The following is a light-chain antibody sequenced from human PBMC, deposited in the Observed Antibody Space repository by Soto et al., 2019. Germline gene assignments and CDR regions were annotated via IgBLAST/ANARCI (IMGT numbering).Light chain of an antibody. CDR2: NVS. CDR1: SSDVGGYNY. J-gene: IGLJ2*01. CDR3: SSYTSISTVV. V-gene: IGLV2-14*01. Sequence: QSALTQPASVSGSPGQSITISCIGTSSDVGGYNYVSWYQQHPDKAPKLVIYNVSNRPSGVSDRFSGSKSGITASLIISGLQAEDEADYYCSSYTSISTVVFGGGTKLTVL.